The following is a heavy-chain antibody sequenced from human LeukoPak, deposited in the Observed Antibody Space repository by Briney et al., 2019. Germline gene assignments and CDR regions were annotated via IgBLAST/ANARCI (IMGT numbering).Heavy chain of an antibody. D-gene: IGHD3-10*01. J-gene: IGHJ4*02. V-gene: IGHV4-59*11. CDR1: GGSISSQY. CDR3: ARTSYHYNSGDYGWYFDY. Sequence: PSETLSLTCTVSGGSISSQYWSLIRQPPGKGLEWIGYIYYSGITKYSPSLKGRVTISVDTSKNQFSLRLTSVTAADTAVYYCARTSYHYNSGDYGWYFDYWGQGTLVTVSA. CDR2: IYYSGIT.